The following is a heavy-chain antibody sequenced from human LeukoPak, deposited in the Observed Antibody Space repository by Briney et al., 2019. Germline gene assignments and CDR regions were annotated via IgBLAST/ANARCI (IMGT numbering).Heavy chain of an antibody. J-gene: IGHJ1*01. D-gene: IGHD2-21*02. Sequence: GASVKVSCKASGGTSSSYAISWVRQAPGQGLEWMGRIIPIFGIANYAQKFQGRVTITADKSTSTAYMELSSLRSEDTAVYYCALAYCGGDCYESAEYFQHWGQGTLVTVSS. CDR3: ALAYCGGDCYESAEYFQH. V-gene: IGHV1-69*04. CDR1: GGTSSSYA. CDR2: IIPIFGIA.